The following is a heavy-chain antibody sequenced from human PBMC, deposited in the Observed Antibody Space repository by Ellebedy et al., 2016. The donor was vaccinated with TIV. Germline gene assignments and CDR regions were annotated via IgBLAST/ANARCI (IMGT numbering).Heavy chain of an antibody. Sequence: ETLSLTCAASGLTVSSNYMSWVRQAPGKGLEWVSILYSGGNTYYADSVQGRFTISRDNSKNTVYLQMNSLRAEDTAVYYCARDDSRPGNGFDIWGLGTMVTVSS. CDR3: ARDDSRPGNGFDI. CDR1: GLTVSSNY. J-gene: IGHJ3*02. D-gene: IGHD1-1*01. CDR2: LYSGGNT. V-gene: IGHV3-66*01.